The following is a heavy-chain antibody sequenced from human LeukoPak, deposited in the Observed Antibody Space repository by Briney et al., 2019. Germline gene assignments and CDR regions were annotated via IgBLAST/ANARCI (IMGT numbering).Heavy chain of an antibody. Sequence: GGSLRLSCAASGFTFSSYWMHWVRQAPGKGLVWVSRINSDGGSTSYTDSVKGRFTISRDNAKNTLYLQMNSLRAEDTAVYYCARRSAVKDAFDIWGQGTKVAVPS. CDR1: GFTFSSYW. J-gene: IGHJ3*02. D-gene: IGHD4-17*01. CDR2: INSDGGST. CDR3: ARRSAVKDAFDI. V-gene: IGHV3-74*01.